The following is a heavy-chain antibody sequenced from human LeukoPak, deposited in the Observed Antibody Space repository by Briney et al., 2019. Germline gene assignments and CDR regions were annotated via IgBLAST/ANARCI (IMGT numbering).Heavy chain of an antibody. V-gene: IGHV1-69*13. CDR1: GGTFSSYA. CDR3: ARGGYCSSTSCYLFLGYYYYMDV. CDR2: IIPIFGTA. J-gene: IGHJ6*03. D-gene: IGHD2-2*01. Sequence: SVKVSCKASGGTFSSYAINWVRQAPGQGLEWMGGIIPIFGTANYAQKFQDRVTITADESTSTAYMELSSLRSEDTAVYYCARGGYCSSTSCYLFLGYYYYMDVWGKGTTVTVSS.